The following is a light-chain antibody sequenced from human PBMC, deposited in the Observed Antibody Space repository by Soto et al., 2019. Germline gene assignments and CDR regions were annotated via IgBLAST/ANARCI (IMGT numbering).Light chain of an antibody. CDR3: SSYAGSNIFYV. CDR2: EVS. V-gene: IGLV2-8*01. CDR1: SSDVGGYNY. J-gene: IGLJ1*01. Sequence: QSVLTQPPSASGSPGQSVPISCTGTSSDVGGYNYVSWYQQHPGKAPKLMIYEVSKRPSGVPDRFSGSKSGNTASLTVSGLQAEDEADYYCSSYAGSNIFYVFGTGTKLTVL.